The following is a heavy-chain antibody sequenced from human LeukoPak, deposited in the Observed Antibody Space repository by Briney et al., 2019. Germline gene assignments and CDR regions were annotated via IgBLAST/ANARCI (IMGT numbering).Heavy chain of an antibody. CDR3: ASLNYGQLWGSPHYYFDY. Sequence: GGSLRLSCAASGFTFSSYWMSWVRQAPGKGLEWVANIKQDGSEKYYVDSVKGRFTISRDNAKNSLYLQMNSLRAEDTAVYYCASLNYGQLWGSPHYYFDYWGQGILVTVSS. CDR2: IKQDGSEK. D-gene: IGHD3-16*01. V-gene: IGHV3-7*01. J-gene: IGHJ4*02. CDR1: GFTFSSYW.